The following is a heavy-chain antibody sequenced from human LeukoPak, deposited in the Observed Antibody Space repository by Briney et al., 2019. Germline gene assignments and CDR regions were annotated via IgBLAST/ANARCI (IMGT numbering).Heavy chain of an antibody. CDR3: ARDIKVVNPNNWLDP. Sequence: SETLSLTCLVSGGSISSTSYYWGWIRQSPGRGLEWIGSFYYTGSIFDNPSLKSRVTISVDTSKNQFSLKLKSVTAADTALYYCARDIKVVNPNNWLDPWGQGTLVTVSS. J-gene: IGHJ5*02. CDR1: GGSISSTSYY. D-gene: IGHD3-22*01. CDR2: FYYTGSI. V-gene: IGHV4-39*07.